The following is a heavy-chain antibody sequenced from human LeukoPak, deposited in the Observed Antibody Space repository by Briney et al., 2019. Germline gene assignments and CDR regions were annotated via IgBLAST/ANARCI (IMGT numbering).Heavy chain of an antibody. CDR2: ISGSGGST. D-gene: IGHD6-19*01. Sequence: GGSLRLSCAASGFSFSTYAMSWVRQAPGKGLEWVSAISGSGGSTYYADSVKGRFTISRDNSKITLYLQMNSLRAEDTAVYYCAKERSSSGWLVDYWGQGTLVTVSS. V-gene: IGHV3-23*01. CDR3: AKERSSSGWLVDY. J-gene: IGHJ4*02. CDR1: GFSFSTYA.